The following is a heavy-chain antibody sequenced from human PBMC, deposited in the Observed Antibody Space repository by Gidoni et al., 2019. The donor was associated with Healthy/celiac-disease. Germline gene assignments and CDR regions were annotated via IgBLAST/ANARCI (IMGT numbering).Heavy chain of an antibody. D-gene: IGHD6-13*01. V-gene: IGHV1-2*06. CDR3: ASDQPQNVAAAQGYYYYGMDV. Sequence: PGQGLEWMGRINPNSGGTNYAQEFQGRVTMTRDTSISTAYMELSRLRSDDTAVYYCASDQPQNVAAAQGYYYYGMDVWGQGTTVTVSS. CDR2: INPNSGGT. J-gene: IGHJ6*02.